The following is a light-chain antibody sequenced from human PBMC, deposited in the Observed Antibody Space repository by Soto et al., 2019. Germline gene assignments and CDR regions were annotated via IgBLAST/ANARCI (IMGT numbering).Light chain of an antibody. Sequence: RATQSKYVGERANLSCRASQSVSSYLAWYQQKPGQAPRLPIYDASNRATGIPARFSGSGSGTDFTRTISRREPDVLAVYSCQQASISPYTGGRGTQVEIK. V-gene: IGKV3-11*01. CDR2: DAS. CDR1: QSVSSY. CDR3: QQASISPYT. J-gene: IGKJ2*01.